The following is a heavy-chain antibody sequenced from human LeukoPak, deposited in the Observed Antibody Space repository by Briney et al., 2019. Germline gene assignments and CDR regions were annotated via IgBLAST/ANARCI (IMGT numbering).Heavy chain of an antibody. V-gene: IGHV1-3*01. J-gene: IGHJ5*02. CDR1: GYTFTSYA. Sequence: ASVKVSCKASGYTFTSYAMHWVRQAPGQRLEWMGWINAGNGNTKYSQKFQGRVTITRDTSASTAYMELSSLRSEDTAVYYCARSYYDILIGYPKNSWFDPWGQGTLVTVSS. CDR2: INAGNGNT. CDR3: ARSYYDILIGYPKNSWFDP. D-gene: IGHD3-9*01.